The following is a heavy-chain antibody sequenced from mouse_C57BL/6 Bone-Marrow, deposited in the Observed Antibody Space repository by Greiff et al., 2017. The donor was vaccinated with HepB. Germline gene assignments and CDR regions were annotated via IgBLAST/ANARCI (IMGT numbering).Heavy chain of an antibody. V-gene: IGHV5-12*01. D-gene: IGHD4-1*01. CDR1: GFTFSDYY. CDR3: ARQGLGRKDYFDY. CDR2: ISNGGGST. Sequence: EVHLVESGGGLVQPGGSLKLSCAASGFTFSDYYMYWVRQTPEKRLEWVAYISNGGGSTYYPDTVKGRFTISRDNAKNTLYLQMSRLKSEDTAMYYCARQGLGRKDYFDYWGQGTTLTVSS. J-gene: IGHJ2*01.